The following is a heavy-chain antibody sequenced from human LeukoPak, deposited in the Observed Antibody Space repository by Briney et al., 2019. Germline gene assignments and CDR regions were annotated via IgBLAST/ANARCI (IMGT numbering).Heavy chain of an antibody. D-gene: IGHD5-24*01. V-gene: IGHV1-69*05. Sequence: SVKVSCKASGGTFSSYAISWVRQAPGQGLEWMGGIIPIFGTANYAQKFQGRVTITTDESTSTAYMELSSLRSKDTAVYYCARTATIGYYFDYWGQGNLVTVSS. CDR1: GGTFSSYA. CDR2: IIPIFGTA. J-gene: IGHJ4*02. CDR3: ARTATIGYYFDY.